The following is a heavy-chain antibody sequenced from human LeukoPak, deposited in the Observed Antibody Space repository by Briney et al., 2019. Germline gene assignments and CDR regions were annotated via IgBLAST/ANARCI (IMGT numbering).Heavy chain of an antibody. J-gene: IGHJ3*02. D-gene: IGHD3-16*01. CDR1: GGSISSGSYY. CDR2: IYTSGST. Sequence: SQTLSLTCTVSGGSISSGSYYWSWIRQPAGKGLEWIGRIYTSGSTNYNPSLKSRVTISVDTSKNQFSLKLSSVTAADTAVYYCARDRFGRGDAFDIWGQGTMVTVSS. V-gene: IGHV4-61*02. CDR3: ARDRFGRGDAFDI.